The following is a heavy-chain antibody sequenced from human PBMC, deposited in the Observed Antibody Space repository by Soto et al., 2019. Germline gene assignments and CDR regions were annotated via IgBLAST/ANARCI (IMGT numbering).Heavy chain of an antibody. CDR1: GGSISSGGYY. Sequence: QVQLQESGPGLVKPSQTLSLTCTVSGGSISSGGYYWSWIRQHPGKGLEWIGYIYYSGSTYYNPSLKSRVTISLDTSKNQFSLKLSSVTAADTAVYYCARGERAPGCISTSCYAGLFDYWGQGTLVTVSS. J-gene: IGHJ4*02. CDR2: IYYSGST. D-gene: IGHD2-2*01. CDR3: ARGERAPGCISTSCYAGLFDY. V-gene: IGHV4-31*03.